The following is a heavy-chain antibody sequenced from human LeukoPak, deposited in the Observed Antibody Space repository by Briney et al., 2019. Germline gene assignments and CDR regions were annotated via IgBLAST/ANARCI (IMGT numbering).Heavy chain of an antibody. D-gene: IGHD3-10*02. CDR2: ITGSGGTT. Sequence: QTGGSLRLSCTASGFSFGHYGMNWVRQAPGKGLEWVSGITGSGGTTFYADSVKGRFTISRDNAKNSLYLQMNSLRAEDTAVYYCAELGITMIGGVWGKGTTVTISS. J-gene: IGHJ6*04. CDR1: GFSFGHYG. CDR3: AELGITMIGGV. V-gene: IGHV3-23*01.